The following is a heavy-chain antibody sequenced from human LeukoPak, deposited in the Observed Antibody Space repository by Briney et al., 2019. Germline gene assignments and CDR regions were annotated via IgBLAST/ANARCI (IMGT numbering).Heavy chain of an antibody. Sequence: GGSLRLSCAASGFPFSSYSMNWVRQAPGKGLEWVSSISSSSSYIYYADSVKGRFTISRDNAKNSLYLQMNSLRAEDTAVYYCARDSDGDYAPGDIWGQGTMVTVSS. CDR3: ARDSDGDYAPGDI. J-gene: IGHJ3*02. CDR2: ISSSSSYI. V-gene: IGHV3-21*01. D-gene: IGHD4-17*01. CDR1: GFPFSSYS.